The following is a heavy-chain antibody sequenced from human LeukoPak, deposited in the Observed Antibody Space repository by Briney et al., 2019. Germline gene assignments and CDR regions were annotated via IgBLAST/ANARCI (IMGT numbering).Heavy chain of an antibody. D-gene: IGHD3-22*01. J-gene: IGHJ4*02. CDR1: GFIFSDHY. CDR2: TRNKANSYTT. V-gene: IGHV3-72*01. CDR3: ARDLFGYDIDY. Sequence: GGSLSLSCAASGFIFSDHYMDWLRQAPGKGLEWVGRTRNKANSYTTEYAASVKGRFTISRDDSKNSLYLQMNSLKTEDTAVYYFARDLFGYDIDYWGQGTLVTVSS.